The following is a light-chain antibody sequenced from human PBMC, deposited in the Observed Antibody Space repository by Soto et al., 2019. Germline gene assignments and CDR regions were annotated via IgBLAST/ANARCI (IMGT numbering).Light chain of an antibody. J-gene: IGKJ2*01. CDR1: QSVSSY. Sequence: EIVLTQSPATLSLSPGARATLSCRASQSVSSYLAWYQQKPGQAPRLLIYDASNRATGIPARFSGSGSGTDFTLTISSLEPEDCAVYYCQQRSNWPPMYTFGQGTKVDIK. CDR3: QQRSNWPPMYT. CDR2: DAS. V-gene: IGKV3-11*01.